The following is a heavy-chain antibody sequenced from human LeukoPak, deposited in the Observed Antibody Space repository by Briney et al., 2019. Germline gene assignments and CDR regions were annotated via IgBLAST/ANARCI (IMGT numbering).Heavy chain of an antibody. J-gene: IGHJ5*02. CDR1: GYTFTDYY. Sequence: ASVKDSCKASGYTFTDYYIHWVRQAPGQGLECLGWINPTSGGTNYAQKFQGRVTLTRDTSISTAYMDLSRLRSDDTAVYYCASGGSGRYFSWLDPWGQGTLVTVSS. CDR2: INPTSGGT. D-gene: IGHD3-10*01. V-gene: IGHV1-2*02. CDR3: ASGGSGRYFSWLDP.